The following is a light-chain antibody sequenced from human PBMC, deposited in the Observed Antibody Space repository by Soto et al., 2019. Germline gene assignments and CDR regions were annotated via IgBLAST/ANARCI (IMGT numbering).Light chain of an antibody. Sequence: ELVLTQSPGTLSLSPGERATLSCRASQSVGSNFLAWYQQKPGQAPRLLINVASSRATGTPDRFSGSGSETDFTLTISRLEPEDFAVYYCQQYGTSPIAFGQGTRLEIK. CDR2: VAS. J-gene: IGKJ5*01. CDR3: QQYGTSPIA. V-gene: IGKV3-20*01. CDR1: QSVGSNF.